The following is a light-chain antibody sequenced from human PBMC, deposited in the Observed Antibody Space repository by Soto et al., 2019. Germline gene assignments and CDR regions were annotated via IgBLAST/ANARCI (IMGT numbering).Light chain of an antibody. CDR1: SRDVGNYNY. CDR2: DVN. Sequence: QSVLTQPHSVSGSPGQSVTFSCTGTSRDVGNYNYVSWYQQHPGKAPKVVIYDVNKRPSGVPDRFSGSKSGNTASLTISGLQADDEADYFCCSFAGRYTLGLGGGTKLTVL. V-gene: IGLV2-11*01. J-gene: IGLJ3*02. CDR3: CSFAGRYTLG.